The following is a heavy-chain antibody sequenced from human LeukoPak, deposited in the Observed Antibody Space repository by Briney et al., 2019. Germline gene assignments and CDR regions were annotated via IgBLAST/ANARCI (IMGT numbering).Heavy chain of an antibody. D-gene: IGHD5-12*01. V-gene: IGHV4-30-4*01. CDR1: GGSVSSGSYY. CDR2: ISSSGTT. CDR3: AGVGNGGYGGFDY. Sequence: PSETLPLTCTVSGGSVSSGSYYWSWIRQPPGKGLEWIGYISSSGTTYYNPSLRSRITISVDSSKSQFSLNLSSVTASDTAVYYCAGVGNGGYGGFDYWGQGTLVTVSS. J-gene: IGHJ4*02.